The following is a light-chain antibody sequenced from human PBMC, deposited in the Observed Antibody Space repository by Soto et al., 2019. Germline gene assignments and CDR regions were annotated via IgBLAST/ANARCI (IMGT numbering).Light chain of an antibody. Sequence: EILLTQSPGTLSLSPGERATRSRRASQSVSSSYLAWYQQKPGQAPRLLIYGASSRATGIPDRFSGSGSGTDFTLTISRLEPEDFAVYYCQQYGSSPRTFGQGTKVDIK. CDR2: GAS. CDR3: QQYGSSPRT. V-gene: IGKV3-20*01. CDR1: QSVSSSY. J-gene: IGKJ1*01.